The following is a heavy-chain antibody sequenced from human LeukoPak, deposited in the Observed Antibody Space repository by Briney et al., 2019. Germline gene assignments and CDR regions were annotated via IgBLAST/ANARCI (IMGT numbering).Heavy chain of an antibody. V-gene: IGHV4-59*01. CDR2: IYYSGST. Sequence: PSETLSLTCTVSGGSISSYYWSWIRQPPGKGLEWIGYIYYSGSTNYNPSLKSRVTVSVDTSKNQFSLKLSSVTAADTAVYYCARAETDTAMVIGYYYYYMDVWGKGITVTISS. CDR3: ARAETDTAMVIGYYYYYMDV. D-gene: IGHD5-18*01. J-gene: IGHJ6*03. CDR1: GGSISSYY.